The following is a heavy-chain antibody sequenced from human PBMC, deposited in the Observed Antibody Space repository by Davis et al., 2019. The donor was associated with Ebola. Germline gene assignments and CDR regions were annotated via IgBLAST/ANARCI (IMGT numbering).Heavy chain of an antibody. CDR2: MNPNCGDT. Sequence: AASVKVSCKASGYTFSNYAINWVRQATGQGLEWMGWMNPNCGDTGYAQKFQGRVTMTRNTAISAAYMDLSSLRSEDTAVYYCAREGTGDGFIYYYGMDVWGQGTTVTVSS. CDR1: GYTFSNYA. CDR3: AREGTGDGFIYYYGMDV. J-gene: IGHJ6*02. V-gene: IGHV1-8*01. D-gene: IGHD1-1*01.